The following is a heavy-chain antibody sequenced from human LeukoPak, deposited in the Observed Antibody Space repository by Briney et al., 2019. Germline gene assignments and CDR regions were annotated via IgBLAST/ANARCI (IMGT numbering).Heavy chain of an antibody. V-gene: IGHV4-38-2*01. CDR2: IYHSGST. CDR1: GYSINSGCY. D-gene: IGHD2-15*01. Sequence: SETLSLTCAVSGYSINSGCYWGWIRQPPGRGLEWIGSIYHSGSTYYNPSLKSRVTMSVDTSKNQLSLKLSSVTAADTAVYYCARGVVVSPAPLYYMDVWGKGATVTVSS. J-gene: IGHJ6*03. CDR3: ARGVVVSPAPLYYMDV.